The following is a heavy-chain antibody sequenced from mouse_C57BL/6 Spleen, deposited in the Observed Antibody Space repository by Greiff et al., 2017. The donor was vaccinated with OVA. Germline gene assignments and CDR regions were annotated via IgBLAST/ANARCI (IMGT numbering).Heavy chain of an antibody. V-gene: IGHV5-4*01. D-gene: IGHD2-4*01. CDR3: ARPMDYDKGFAY. J-gene: IGHJ3*01. CDR2: ISDGGSYT. Sequence: EVQLVESGGGLVKSGGSLKLSCAASGFTFSSYAMSWVRQTPEKRLEWVATISDGGSYTYYPDNVKGRFTISRDNAKNNLYLQMSHLKSEDTAMYYCARPMDYDKGFAYWGQGTLVTVSA. CDR1: GFTFSSYA.